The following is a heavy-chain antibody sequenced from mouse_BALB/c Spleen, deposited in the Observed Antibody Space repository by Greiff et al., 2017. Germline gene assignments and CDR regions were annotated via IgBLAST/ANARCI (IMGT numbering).Heavy chain of an antibody. CDR1: GYTFTSYW. CDR2: INPSNGRT. Sequence: QVQLQQPGAELVKPGASVKLSCKASGYTFTSYWMHWVKQRPGQGLEWIGEINPSNGRTNYNEKFKSKATLTVDKSSSTAYMQLSSLTSEDSAVYFCARWAPYYCCCSLYARVYWGQGTSVTVSS. CDR3: ARWAPYYCCCSLYARVY. J-gene: IGHJ4*01. D-gene: IGHD1-1*01. V-gene: IGHV1S81*02.